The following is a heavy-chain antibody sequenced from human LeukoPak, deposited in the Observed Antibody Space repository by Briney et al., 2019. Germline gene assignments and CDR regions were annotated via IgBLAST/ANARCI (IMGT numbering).Heavy chain of an antibody. CDR3: ARAQRGSSGYYYYYYGMDV. V-gene: IGHV4-61*08. CDR2: IYYSGST. CDR1: GGSISSGGYY. D-gene: IGHD3-22*01. Sequence: SETLSLTCTVSGGSISSGGYYWSWIRQHPGKGLEWIGYIYYSGSTNYNPSLKSRVTISVDTSKNQFSLKLSSVTAADTAVYYCARAQRGSSGYYYYYYGMDVWGQGTTVTVSS. J-gene: IGHJ6*02.